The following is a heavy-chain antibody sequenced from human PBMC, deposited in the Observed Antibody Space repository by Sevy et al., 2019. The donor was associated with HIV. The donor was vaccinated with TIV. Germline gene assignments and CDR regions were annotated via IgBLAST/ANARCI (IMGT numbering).Heavy chain of an antibody. J-gene: IGHJ4*02. D-gene: IGHD2-21*02. V-gene: IGHV3-30-3*01. Sequence: GGSLRLSCAASGFTFNTYAMHWVRQAPGKGLEWVAVISYDGGNKKYLDSVKGRCTISRDDSKNTLYLQLNSLRAEDTAVYYCARDSGYCGGDCYGSGGYWGQGTLVTVSS. CDR2: ISYDGGNK. CDR1: GFTFNTYA. CDR3: ARDSGYCGGDCYGSGGY.